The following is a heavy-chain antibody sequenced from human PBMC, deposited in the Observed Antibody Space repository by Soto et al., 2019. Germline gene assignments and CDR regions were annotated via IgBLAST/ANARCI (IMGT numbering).Heavy chain of an antibody. CDR1: GFTFSSYS. Sequence: GGSLRLSCAASGFTFSSYSMNWVRQAPGKGLEWVSSISSSSSYIYYADSVKGRFTISRDNAKNSLYLQMNSLRAEDTAVYYCARDRGVLQAFDYSGQGTLVTVSS. CDR3: ARDRGVLQAFDY. J-gene: IGHJ4*02. D-gene: IGHD4-4*01. V-gene: IGHV3-21*01. CDR2: ISSSSSYI.